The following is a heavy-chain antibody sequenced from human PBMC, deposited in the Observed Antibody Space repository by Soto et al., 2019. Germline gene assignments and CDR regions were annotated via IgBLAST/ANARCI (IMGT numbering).Heavy chain of an antibody. V-gene: IGHV4-39*01. Sequence: SETLSLTCTVSGASISSGSSYWGWIRQAPGRGLEWIGTIYYRGYTYYNPSLESRVTISADTSKNQLSLNLRSVTAADTAVYYCASPAGADYTFDYWGQGILVTVSS. D-gene: IGHD4-4*01. J-gene: IGHJ4*02. CDR3: ASPAGADYTFDY. CDR1: GASISSGSSY. CDR2: IYYRGYT.